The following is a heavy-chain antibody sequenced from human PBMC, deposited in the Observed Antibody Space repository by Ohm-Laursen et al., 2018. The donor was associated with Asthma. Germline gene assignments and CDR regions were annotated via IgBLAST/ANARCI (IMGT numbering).Heavy chain of an antibody. CDR2: ISYDGSNK. CDR3: ARLFGVVIPLDY. V-gene: IGHV3-30-3*01. CDR1: GFTFSSYA. D-gene: IGHD3-3*01. J-gene: IGHJ4*02. Sequence: SLRLSCAASGFTFSSYAMHWVRQAPGKGLEWVAVISYDGSNKYYADSVKGRFTISRDNSKNTLYLQMNSLRAEDTAVYYCARLFGVVIPLDYWGQGTLVTVSS.